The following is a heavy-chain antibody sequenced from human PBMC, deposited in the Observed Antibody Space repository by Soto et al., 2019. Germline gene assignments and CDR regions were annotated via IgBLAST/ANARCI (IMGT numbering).Heavy chain of an antibody. CDR3: ATHSRYCDY. J-gene: IGHJ4*02. D-gene: IGHD3-22*01. CDR1: GFTFSSYA. Sequence: PGGALRLSCAAAGFTFSSYAMHWVRQAPGKGLEWVAVISYDGGNKYYADSVEGRFTISRDNAKNALYLQMNSLRAEDTAVYYCATHSRYCDYWGKGSLVTASS. CDR2: ISYDGGNK. V-gene: IGHV3-30-3*01.